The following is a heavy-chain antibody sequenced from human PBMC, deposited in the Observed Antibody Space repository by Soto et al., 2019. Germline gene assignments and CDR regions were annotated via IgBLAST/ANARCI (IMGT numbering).Heavy chain of an antibody. J-gene: IGHJ4*02. CDR1: GFTFSSYW. V-gene: IGHV3-74*01. D-gene: IGHD1-20*01. CDR2: INTDESST. Sequence: EVQLLESGGGLVQPGGSLRLSCAASGFTFSSYWMHWVRQAPGKGLVWVSRINTDESSTTYADSVKGRFTISRDNAKNTLYLQMNSLRAEDTAVYYCARRGPVTGLAYWGQGTLVTVSA. CDR3: ARRGPVTGLAY.